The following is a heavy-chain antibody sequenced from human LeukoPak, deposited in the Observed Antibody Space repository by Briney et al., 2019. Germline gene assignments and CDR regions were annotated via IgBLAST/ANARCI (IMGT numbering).Heavy chain of an antibody. CDR1: GYTFTGYA. Sequence: GASVKVSCKASGYTFTGYAIQWVRQAPGQRLEWMGWINAGNGNTKYSQKFQGSVTITRDTSANTVYMELSSLRSEDTAVYYCARGPLGRNGDYFDYWGQGTLVTVSS. CDR3: ARGPLGRNGDYFDY. J-gene: IGHJ4*02. V-gene: IGHV1-3*01. D-gene: IGHD7-27*01. CDR2: INAGNGNT.